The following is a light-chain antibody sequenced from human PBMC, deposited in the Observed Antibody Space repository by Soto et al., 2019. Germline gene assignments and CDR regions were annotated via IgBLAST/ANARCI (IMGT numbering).Light chain of an antibody. J-gene: IGKJ1*01. V-gene: IGKV3-15*01. CDR2: GTS. Sequence: ETVMTQSPATLSVSPGERATLSCRASQSVASKLAWYQQKPGQAPRLLMYGTSTRATDIPARFSGSGSGTDFTLTISGLQSEDFAVYYCQQYNNWPWTFGQGTKVEIK. CDR3: QQYNNWPWT. CDR1: QSVASK.